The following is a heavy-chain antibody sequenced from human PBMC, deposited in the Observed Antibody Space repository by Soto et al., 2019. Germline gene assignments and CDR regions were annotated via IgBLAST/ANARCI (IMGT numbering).Heavy chain of an antibody. CDR3: ARSPHDSSGYYFLLLPVYYYDMDV. J-gene: IGHJ6*02. Sequence: ASVKVSCKASGCTFTGYYMHLVRQAPGQGLEWMGWINPNSGGTNYAQKFQGRVTMTRDTSISTAYMELSRLRSDDTAVYYCARSPHDSSGYYFLLLPVYYYDMDVWGQGTTVTVSS. CDR2: INPNSGGT. D-gene: IGHD3-22*01. V-gene: IGHV1-2*02. CDR1: GCTFTGYY.